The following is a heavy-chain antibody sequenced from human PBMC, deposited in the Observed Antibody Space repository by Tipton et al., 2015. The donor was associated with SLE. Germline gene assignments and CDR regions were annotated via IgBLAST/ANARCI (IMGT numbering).Heavy chain of an antibody. V-gene: IGHV4-34*01. J-gene: IGHJ5*02. CDR2: INHSGST. CDR1: GGSFSGYY. D-gene: IGHD2-21*01. CDR3: ARLGRLLLPSGWFDP. Sequence: LRLSCAVYGGSFSGYYWSWIRQPPGKGLEWIGEINHSGSTNYNPSLKSRVTISVDTSKNQFSLKLSSVTAADTAVYYCARLGRLLLPSGWFDPWGQGTLVTVSS.